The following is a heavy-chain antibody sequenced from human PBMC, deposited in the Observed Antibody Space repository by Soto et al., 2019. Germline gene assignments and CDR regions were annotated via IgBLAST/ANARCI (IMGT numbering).Heavy chain of an antibody. CDR3: STMPVSGFFDY. CDR2: HYYSRNS. J-gene: IGHJ4*02. CDR1: GGSVSSSSYY. D-gene: IGHD2-2*01. Sequence: PSETLSLTCTVSGGSVSSSSYYWGRLRPATGKELEGKGNHYYSRNSNYNPSRKSRVTMSVDTSKNQFSLTLSSLTAAVTAVYYCSTMPVSGFFDYWAQGTLVTVSS. V-gene: IGHV4-39*01.